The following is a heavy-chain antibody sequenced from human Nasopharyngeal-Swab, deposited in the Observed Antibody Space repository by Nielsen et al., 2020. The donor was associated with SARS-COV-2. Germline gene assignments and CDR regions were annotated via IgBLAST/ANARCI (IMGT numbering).Heavy chain of an antibody. CDR2: ISGSGGDT. CDR1: GFSFSTYA. Sequence: GGSLRLSCAASGFSFSTYAMSWVRQAPGKGLEWVSAISGSGGDTYYADSVKGRFTISRDNAKNSLYLEMNSLRAEDTAVYYCLRGDRRDYWGPGTLVSVSS. D-gene: IGHD3-22*01. V-gene: IGHV3-23*01. CDR3: LRGDRRDY. J-gene: IGHJ4*02.